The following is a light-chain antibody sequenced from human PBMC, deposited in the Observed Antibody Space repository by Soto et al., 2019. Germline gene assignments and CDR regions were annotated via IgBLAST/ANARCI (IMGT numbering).Light chain of an antibody. CDR2: QDS. CDR3: QARDSSTPV. CDR1: KLGDKY. V-gene: IGLV3-1*01. Sequence: SYELTQPPSVSVSPGQTASITCSGDKLGDKYACWYQQKPGQSPVLVIYQDSKRPSGIPERFSGSNSGNTATLTISGTQAMDEADYYCQARDSSTPVFGTGTKVTVL. J-gene: IGLJ1*01.